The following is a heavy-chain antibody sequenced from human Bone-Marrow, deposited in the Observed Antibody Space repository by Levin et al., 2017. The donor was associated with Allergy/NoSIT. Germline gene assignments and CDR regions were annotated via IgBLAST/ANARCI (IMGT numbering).Heavy chain of an antibody. D-gene: IGHD2/OR15-2a*01. Sequence: GGSLRLSCAASGLTFVNYWMHWVRQVPGKGLVWLCRVNSDGSDTVYADSVKGRLTISRDNAKNTLYLQMSSLRAEDTAVYYCATGGNQYYDYWGQGTLVTVSS. V-gene: IGHV3-74*01. J-gene: IGHJ4*02. CDR3: ATGGNQYYDY. CDR2: VNSDGSDT. CDR1: GLTFVNYW.